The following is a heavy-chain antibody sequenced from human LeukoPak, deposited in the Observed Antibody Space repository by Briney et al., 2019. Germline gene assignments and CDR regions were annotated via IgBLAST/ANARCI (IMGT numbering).Heavy chain of an antibody. CDR1: GFPFSSHS. CDR3: VREQARAGSFDY. J-gene: IGHJ4*02. Sequence: GGSLRLSCVVSGFPFSSHSVNWVRQAPGKGLEWVLSITTSNYIFYAESVKGRFTISRDNAKNSLYLQMTSLRAEDTAVYYCVREQARAGSFDYWGQGTLVTVSS. CDR2: ITTSNYI. D-gene: IGHD6-19*01. V-gene: IGHV3-21*01.